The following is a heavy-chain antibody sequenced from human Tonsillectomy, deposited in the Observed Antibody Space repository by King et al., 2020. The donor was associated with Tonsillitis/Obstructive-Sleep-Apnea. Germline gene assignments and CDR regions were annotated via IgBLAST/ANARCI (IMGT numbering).Heavy chain of an antibody. V-gene: IGHV4-34*01. CDR3: AREITTAAFDI. CDR1: GGSFSGYY. CDR2: IDHSGST. D-gene: IGHD3-3*01. Sequence: VQLQQWGAGLLKPSETLSLICAVCGGSFSGYYWSWIRQPPGKGLEWIGEIDHSGSTNYNPSLKSRVTISADTSKTQFSLKLSSVTAADTAVYYCAREITTAAFDIWGQGTMLTVSS. J-gene: IGHJ3*02.